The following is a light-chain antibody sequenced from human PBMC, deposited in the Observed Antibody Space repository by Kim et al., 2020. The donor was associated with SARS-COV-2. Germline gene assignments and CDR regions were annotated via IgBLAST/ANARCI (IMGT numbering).Light chain of an antibody. CDR1: QSVDSRY. Sequence: LSPGERATRNCRASQSVDSRYLAWYQQKPGQAPRLLIYGASSRATGIPDRFSGSGSGTDFTLTISRLEPEGFAVYYCQQYVTFITFGQGTRLEIK. CDR3: QQYVTFIT. CDR2: GAS. J-gene: IGKJ5*01. V-gene: IGKV3-20*01.